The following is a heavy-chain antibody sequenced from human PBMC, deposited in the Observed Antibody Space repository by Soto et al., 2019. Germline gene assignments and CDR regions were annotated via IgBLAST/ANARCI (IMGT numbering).Heavy chain of an antibody. Sequence: QITLKESGPTVVKPTQTLALTCTVSGFSLSTSGVGVGWIRQPPGKALEWLALISWDDDKRYSPSLKSRLTITQRTSKSQVVPTMAPMEPAATATYYCVHRVGYSAHDAYYFASWGQGSLVTVSS. V-gene: IGHV2-5*02. CDR1: GFSLSTSGVG. CDR2: ISWDDDK. J-gene: IGHJ4*02. D-gene: IGHD5-12*01. CDR3: VHRVGYSAHDAYYFAS.